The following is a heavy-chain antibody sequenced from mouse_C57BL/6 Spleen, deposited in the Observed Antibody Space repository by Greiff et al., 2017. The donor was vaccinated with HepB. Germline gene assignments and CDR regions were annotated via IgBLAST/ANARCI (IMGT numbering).Heavy chain of an antibody. CDR1: GFSFNTYA. V-gene: IGHV10-1*01. J-gene: IGHJ1*03. CDR3: VRKGYYYGSPWYFDV. D-gene: IGHD1-1*01. Sequence: DVKLVESGGGLVQPKGSLKLSCAASGFSFNTYAMNWVRQAPGKGLEWVARIRSKSNNYATYYADSVKDRFTISRDDSESMLYLQMNNLKTEDTAMYYCVRKGYYYGSPWYFDVWGTGTTVTVSS. CDR2: IRSKSNNYAT.